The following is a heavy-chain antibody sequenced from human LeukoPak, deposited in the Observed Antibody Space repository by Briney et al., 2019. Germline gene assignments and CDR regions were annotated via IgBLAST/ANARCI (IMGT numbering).Heavy chain of an antibody. CDR2: INPDGSTK. D-gene: IGHD6-13*01. V-gene: IGHV3-7*01. Sequence: GGSLRLSCAASGFTLSSNWVSWVRQAAGKGLEWVANINPDGSTKLYVGSGKGRFTISRDNAQSSLYLERNSLRDDDTAVYYCARGDSSSGWWFDPWGQGTRVTVSS. CDR1: GFTLSSNW. J-gene: IGHJ5*02. CDR3: ARGDSSSGWWFDP.